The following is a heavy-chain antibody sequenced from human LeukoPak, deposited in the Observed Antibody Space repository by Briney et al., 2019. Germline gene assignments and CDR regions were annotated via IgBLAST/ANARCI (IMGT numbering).Heavy chain of an antibody. V-gene: IGHV3-7*01. D-gene: IGHD6-19*01. Sequence: GGSLRLSCAASGFTFSSYWMSWVRQAPGKGLEWVANIKQDGSEKYYVDSVKGRFTFSRDNAKNSLYLQMNSLRAEDTAVYYCARGASGWYWGLDYWGQGTLVTVSS. CDR3: ARGASGWYWGLDY. CDR1: GFTFSSYW. CDR2: IKQDGSEK. J-gene: IGHJ4*02.